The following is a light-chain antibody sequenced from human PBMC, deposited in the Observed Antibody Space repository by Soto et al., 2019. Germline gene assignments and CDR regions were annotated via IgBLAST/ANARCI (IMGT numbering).Light chain of an antibody. J-gene: IGKJ3*01. CDR3: QQAISFPLT. V-gene: IGKV1-12*01. CDR1: HDVNSW. Sequence: DIQMAQSPSSVSASVGDRVTITCRASHDVNSWLVWYQQKPGKAPNLLIYAASSLQSGVPSRFSGSGSGTDFTLTTSSLQPEDFATYYCQQAISFPLTFGPGTTVDIK. CDR2: AAS.